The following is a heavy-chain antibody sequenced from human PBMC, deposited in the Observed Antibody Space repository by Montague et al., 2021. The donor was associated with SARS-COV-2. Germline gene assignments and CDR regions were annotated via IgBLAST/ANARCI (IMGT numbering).Heavy chain of an antibody. CDR2: ISGSGSST. D-gene: IGHD4-11*01. Sequence: SLRLSCAASGFTFSSYTMTWVRQAPGKGLEWASAISGSGSSTYYADSVKGRFTISRDNSKNTLYLQMNSLRAEDTAVYYCAKGSQKLQLPNWGQGTLVTVSS. CDR1: GFTFSSYT. V-gene: IGHV3-23*01. J-gene: IGHJ4*02. CDR3: AKGSQKLQLPN.